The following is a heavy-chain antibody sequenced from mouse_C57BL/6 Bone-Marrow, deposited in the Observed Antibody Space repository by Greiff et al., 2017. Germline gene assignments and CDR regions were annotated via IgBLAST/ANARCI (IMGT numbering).Heavy chain of an antibody. CDR3: ANDLLWLRRYYYAMDY. CDR1: GYTFTDYN. V-gene: IGHV1-22*01. CDR2: INPNNGGT. Sequence: EVQLQQSGPELVKPGASVKMSCKASGYTFTDYNMHWVKQSHGKSLEWIGYINPNNGGTSYNQKFKGKATLTVNTSSSTAYMEIRSLTSEDSAVYYCANDLLWLRRYYYAMDYWGQGTSVTVSS. D-gene: IGHD2-2*01. J-gene: IGHJ4*01.